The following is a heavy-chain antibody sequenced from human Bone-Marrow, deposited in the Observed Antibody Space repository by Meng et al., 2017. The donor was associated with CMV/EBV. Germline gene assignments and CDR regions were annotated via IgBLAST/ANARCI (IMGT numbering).Heavy chain of an antibody. J-gene: IGHJ4*02. CDR3: ARGSITIFD. D-gene: IGHD3-3*01. Sequence: SETLSLTCTVSGGSISSYYWSWIRQPPGKGLEWIGYIYYSGSTNYNPSPKSRVTISVDTSKNQFSLKLSSVTAADTAVYYGARGSITIFDWGQGTLVTVSS. CDR1: GGSISSYY. CDR2: IYYSGST. V-gene: IGHV4-59*01.